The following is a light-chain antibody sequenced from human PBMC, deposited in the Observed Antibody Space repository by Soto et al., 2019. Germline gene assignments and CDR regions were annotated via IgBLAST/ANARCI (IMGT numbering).Light chain of an antibody. J-gene: IGKJ4*02. CDR2: AAS. Sequence: DIQVTQSPSSVSPSVGDRVTITCLAGQDIGSWLTWYQHKPGKAPKLLISAASSLQSGVPSRFSGSGYGTELSLTISSLQPEDFGTYYCQQANSFPLTFDGGTKVDIK. V-gene: IGKV1D-12*01. CDR3: QQANSFPLT. CDR1: QDIGSW.